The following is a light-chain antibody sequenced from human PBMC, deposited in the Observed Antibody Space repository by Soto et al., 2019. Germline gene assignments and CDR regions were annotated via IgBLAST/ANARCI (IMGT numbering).Light chain of an antibody. J-gene: IGLJ3*02. CDR3: SSFTRIVGL. V-gene: IGLV2-14*01. CDR2: DVS. Sequence: QSALTQPASVSGSPGQTITISCTGAVSEVAAYTYVSWYQQHPGKGPKLIIYDVSNRPLGVSNRFSGSKSGTTASLTISGLQADDEDDYYCSSFTRIVGLFGGGTKLTVL. CDR1: VSEVAAYTY.